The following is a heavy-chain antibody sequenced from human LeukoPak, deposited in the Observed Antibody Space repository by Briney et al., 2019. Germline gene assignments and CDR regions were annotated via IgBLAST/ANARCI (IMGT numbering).Heavy chain of an antibody. CDR2: INHSGST. D-gene: IGHD2-2*01. J-gene: IGHJ6*03. CDR3: ARGHWGYCSSTSCSSNYYYYMDV. V-gene: IGHV4-34*01. CDR1: GGSFSGYY. Sequence: SETLSLTCAVYGGSFSGYYWSWIRQPPGKGLEWIGEINHSGSTNYNPSLKSRVTISVDTSKNQFSLKLSSVTAADTAVYYCARGHWGYCSSTSCSSNYYYYMDVWGKGTTATVSS.